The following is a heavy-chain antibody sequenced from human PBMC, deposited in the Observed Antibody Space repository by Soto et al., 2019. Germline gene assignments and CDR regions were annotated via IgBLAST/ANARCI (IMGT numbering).Heavy chain of an antibody. D-gene: IGHD3-9*01. CDR1: GFSFSNYA. CDR3: ARIPHRFVVLTGQGY. CDR2: ISGAGGSA. J-gene: IGHJ4*02. V-gene: IGHV3-23*01. Sequence: DVQLSESGVGLVKPGGSLRLSCAASGFSFSNYAMTWVRQAPGKGLEWVSRISGAGGSAYYADSVRGRFTISRDNSKNTLYLQMSSLRAEDTATYYCARIPHRFVVLTGQGYWGQGALVTVSA.